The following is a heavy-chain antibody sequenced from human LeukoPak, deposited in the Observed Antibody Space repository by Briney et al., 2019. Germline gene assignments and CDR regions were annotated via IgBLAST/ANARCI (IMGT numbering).Heavy chain of an antibody. J-gene: IGHJ4*02. D-gene: IGHD3-10*02. CDR1: GDSVSSNSAA. CDR2: TYYRSKWYN. CDR3: TRTGMFADS. Sequence: SQTLSPTCAISGDSVSSNSAAWNWIRQSPARGLEWLGRTYYRSKWYNDYAVSVKSRITINPDTSRNQFSLQLESVTPDDTAMYYCTRTGMFADSWGQGTLVTVSS. V-gene: IGHV6-1*01.